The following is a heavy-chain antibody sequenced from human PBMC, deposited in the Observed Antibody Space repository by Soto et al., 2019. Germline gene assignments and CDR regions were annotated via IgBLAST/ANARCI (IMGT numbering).Heavy chain of an antibody. V-gene: IGHV4-34*01. J-gene: IGHJ6*02. CDR3: ARDSDDFWSGSRYGMDV. Sequence: SETLSLTCAVYGGSFSGFYWTWIRQPPGKGLEWIGEVNHAGTTKFNPSLKSRVTISVDTIKNHFSLNLTSVTAADTAVYYCARDSDDFWSGSRYGMDVWGQGTTVTVYS. CDR1: GGSFSGFY. D-gene: IGHD3-3*01. CDR2: VNHAGTT.